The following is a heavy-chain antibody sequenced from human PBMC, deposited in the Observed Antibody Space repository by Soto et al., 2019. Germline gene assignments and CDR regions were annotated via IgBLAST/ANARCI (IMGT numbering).Heavy chain of an antibody. V-gene: IGHV3-9*01. CDR3: TKARLWGGDGYNSYYYNAMDV. CDR1: GFTFDDYA. Sequence: EMQLVESGGGLVQPGMSLRLSCAASGFTFDDYAMYWVRQVPGKGLEWVSGISWNSGRIGYADSVKGRFTISRDNAKNSLYLQMNSLRPEDTALYYCTKARLWGGDGYNSYYYNAMDVWGQGTTVTVPS. CDR2: ISWNSGRI. J-gene: IGHJ6*02. D-gene: IGHD3-16*01.